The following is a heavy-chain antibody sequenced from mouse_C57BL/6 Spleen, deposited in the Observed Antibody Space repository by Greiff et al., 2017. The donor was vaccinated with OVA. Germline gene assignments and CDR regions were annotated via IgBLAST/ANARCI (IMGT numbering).Heavy chain of an antibody. CDR1: GFNIKDDY. CDR3: TTDNYGSIYYYAMDY. V-gene: IGHV14-4*01. D-gene: IGHD1-1*01. CDR2: IDPENGDT. Sequence: DVKLVESGAELVRPGASVKLSCTASGFNIKDDYMHWVKQRPEQGLEWIGWIDPENGDTEYASKFQGKATITADTSSNTAYLQLSSLTSEDTAVYYCTTDNYGSIYYYAMDYWGQGTSVTVSS. J-gene: IGHJ4*01.